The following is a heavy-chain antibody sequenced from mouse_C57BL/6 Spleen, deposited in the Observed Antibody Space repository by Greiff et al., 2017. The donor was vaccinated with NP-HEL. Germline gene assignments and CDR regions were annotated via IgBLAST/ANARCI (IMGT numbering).Heavy chain of an antibody. V-gene: IGHV5-12*01. J-gene: IGHJ4*01. CDR1: GFTFSDYY. CDR3: ARPQLLLRDAMDY. Sequence: EVQLVESGGGLVQPGGSLKLSCAASGFTFSDYYMYWVRQTPEKRLEWVAYISNGGGSTYYPDTVKGRFTISRDNAKNTLYLQMSRLKSEDTAMYYCARPQLLLRDAMDYWGQGTSVTVSS. D-gene: IGHD1-1*01. CDR2: ISNGGGST.